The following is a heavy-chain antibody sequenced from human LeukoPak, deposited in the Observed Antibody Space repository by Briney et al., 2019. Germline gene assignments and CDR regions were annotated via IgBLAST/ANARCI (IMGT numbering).Heavy chain of an antibody. Sequence: PSETLSLTCTVSGGSISSYYWSWIRQPPGEGLEWIGYIYYSGSTNYNPSLKSRVTISVDTSKNQFSLKLSSVTAADTAVYYCAREDGYNYGYFDYWGQGTLVTVSS. J-gene: IGHJ4*02. D-gene: IGHD5-24*01. CDR3: AREDGYNYGYFDY. CDR1: GGSISSYY. V-gene: IGHV4-59*01. CDR2: IYYSGST.